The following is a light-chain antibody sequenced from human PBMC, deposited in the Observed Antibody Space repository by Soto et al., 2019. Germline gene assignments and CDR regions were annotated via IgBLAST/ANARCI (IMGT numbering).Light chain of an antibody. CDR2: AAS. CDR3: QQADSFPPA. V-gene: IGKV1-12*01. Sequence: DIQMTQSPSSRSASVGDRVTITCRASQDISTWLVWYQQKPGKAPKLLIYAASTLQSGVPSRFGGSGSGTDFTLTISSLQPEDFATYYCQQADSFPPAFGQGTRLEIK. CDR1: QDISTW. J-gene: IGKJ5*01.